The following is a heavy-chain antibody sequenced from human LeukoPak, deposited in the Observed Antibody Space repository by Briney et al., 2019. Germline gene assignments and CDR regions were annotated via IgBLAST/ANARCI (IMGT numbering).Heavy chain of an antibody. V-gene: IGHV3-21*01. J-gene: IGHJ3*02. Sequence: GRSLRLSCAASGFTFSSYSMNWVRQAPGKGLEWVSSISSSSSYIYYADSVKGRFTISRDNAKNSLYLQMNSLIAEDTAVYYCARDRGTGPDAFDIWGQGTMVTVSS. CDR3: ARDRGTGPDAFDI. CDR1: GFTFSSYS. D-gene: IGHD1-14*01. CDR2: ISSSSSYI.